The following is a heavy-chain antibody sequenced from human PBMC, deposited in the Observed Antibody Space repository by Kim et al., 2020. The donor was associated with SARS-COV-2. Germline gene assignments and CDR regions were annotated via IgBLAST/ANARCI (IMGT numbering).Heavy chain of an antibody. V-gene: IGHV1-2*02. Sequence: TKYARKFQDRVTMTRDTSISTATMELRRLTSDDTAVYYCARDGNWDYTMDVWGQGTTVTVSS. CDR3: ARDGNWDYTMDV. J-gene: IGHJ6*02. D-gene: IGHD1-1*01. CDR2: T.